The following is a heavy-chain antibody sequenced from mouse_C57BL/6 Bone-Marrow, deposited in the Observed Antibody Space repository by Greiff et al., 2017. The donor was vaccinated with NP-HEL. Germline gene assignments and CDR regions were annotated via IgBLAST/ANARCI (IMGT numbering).Heavy chain of an antibody. J-gene: IGHJ3*01. CDR3: ARWDYYYGSSSWFAY. CDR1: GYTFTSYT. CDR2: INPSSGYT. Sequence: VQLQQSGAELARPGASVKMSCKASGYTFTSYTMHWVKQRPGQGLEWIGYINPSSGYTKYNQKFKDKATLTADKSSSTAYMQLSSLTSEDSAVYYCARWDYYYGSSSWFAYWGQGTLVTVSA. V-gene: IGHV1-4*01. D-gene: IGHD1-1*01.